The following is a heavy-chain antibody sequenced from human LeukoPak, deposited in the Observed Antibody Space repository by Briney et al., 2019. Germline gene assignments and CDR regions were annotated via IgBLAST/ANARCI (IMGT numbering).Heavy chain of an antibody. V-gene: IGHV4-34*01. D-gene: IGHD5-18*01. Sequence: SETLSLTCAVYGGSFSGYYWSWIRQPPGKGLEWIGEINHSGSTNYSPSLKSRVTISVDTSKNQFSLKLSSVTAADTAVYYCARGRYSYGYGLGYYFDYWGQGTLVTVSS. J-gene: IGHJ4*02. CDR2: INHSGST. CDR3: ARGRYSYGYGLGYYFDY. CDR1: GGSFSGYY.